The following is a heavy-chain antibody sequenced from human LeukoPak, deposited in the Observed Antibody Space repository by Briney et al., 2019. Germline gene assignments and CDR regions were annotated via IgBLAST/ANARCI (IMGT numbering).Heavy chain of an antibody. CDR2: IYYSGST. V-gene: IGHV4-39*07. J-gene: IGHJ3*02. CDR1: GGSISSSSYY. CDR3: ARAHPQLLSAFDI. Sequence: PSETLSLTCTVSGGSISSSSYYWGWIRQPPGEGLEWIGSIYYSGSTYYNPSLKSRVTISVDTSKNQFSLKLSSVTAADTAVYYCARAHPQLLSAFDIWGQGTMVTVSS. D-gene: IGHD6-6*01.